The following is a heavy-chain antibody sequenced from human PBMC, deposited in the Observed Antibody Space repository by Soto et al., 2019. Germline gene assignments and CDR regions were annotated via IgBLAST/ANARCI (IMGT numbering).Heavy chain of an antibody. D-gene: IGHD3-22*01. Sequence: QVQLVQSGAEVKKPGASVKVSCKASGYTFTSYGISWVRPAPGQGLEWMGWISAYNGNTNYAQKLQGRVTMTTDTSTSTAYMELRSLRSDDTAVYYCAIANSYYYDSSGYPNAFDIWGQGTMVTVSS. V-gene: IGHV1-18*01. CDR2: ISAYNGNT. CDR3: AIANSYYYDSSGYPNAFDI. J-gene: IGHJ3*02. CDR1: GYTFTSYG.